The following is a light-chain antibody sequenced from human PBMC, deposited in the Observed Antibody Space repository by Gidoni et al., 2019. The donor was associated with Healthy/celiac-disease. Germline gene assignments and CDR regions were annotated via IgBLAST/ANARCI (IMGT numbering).Light chain of an antibody. CDR1: SSDVGGYNY. V-gene: IGLV2-14*01. Sequence: QSALPQPASVSGSPGQSITISCTGTSSDVGGYNYVSWYQQRPGKAPKLMIYDVSNRPSGVSNRFSGSKSGNTASLTISGLQAEDEADYYCSSYTSSSTLVFGGGTKLTVL. CDR2: DVS. J-gene: IGLJ3*02. CDR3: SSYTSSSTLV.